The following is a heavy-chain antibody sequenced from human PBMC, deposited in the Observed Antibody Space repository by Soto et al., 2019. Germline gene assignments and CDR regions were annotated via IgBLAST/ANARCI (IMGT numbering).Heavy chain of an antibody. J-gene: IGHJ4*01. CDR3: ARFIVPLPVTKISSLPN. V-gene: IGHV5-51*01. CDR1: VYTFSSYW. D-gene: IGHD4-17*01. Sequence: GESLKISCQASVYTFSSYWIAWVRQMPGKGLEWVGIIYPGDSETRYSPSLQGQVTISADRSTTTAYLQWSSLKAADSGTYYCARFIVPLPVTKISSLPNWGRRNLVTVS. CDR2: IYPGDSET.